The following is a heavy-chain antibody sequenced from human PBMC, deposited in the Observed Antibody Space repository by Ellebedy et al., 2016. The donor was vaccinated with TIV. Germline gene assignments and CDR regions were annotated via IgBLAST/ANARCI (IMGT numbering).Heavy chain of an antibody. CDR3: ARSPYGSPSDWFDP. CDR2: IYWNDDK. V-gene: IGHV2-5*01. Sequence: SGPTLVXPPQTLTLTCTFSGLSLSTSGVGVGWIRQPPGKAMEWLALIYWNDDKRYSPSLKSRLTITKDTSKNQVVLTMTNMDPVDTATYYCARSPYGSPSDWFDPWGQGALVTVSS. J-gene: IGHJ5*02. CDR1: GLSLSTSGVG. D-gene: IGHD3-10*01.